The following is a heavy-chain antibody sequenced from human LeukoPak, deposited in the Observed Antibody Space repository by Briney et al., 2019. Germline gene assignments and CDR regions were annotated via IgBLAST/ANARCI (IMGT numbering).Heavy chain of an antibody. CDR3: ASCSSTSCYLNV. CDR1: GLTFRSFS. Sequence: PGGSLGLSCEASGLTFRSFSMTWVRKVPGKGWEWVSSISSSSSYIYYADSVKGRFTISRNNAKNSLYLQMNSLRAEDTAVYYCASCSSTSCYLNVWGEGTTVTVSS. CDR2: ISSSSSYI. J-gene: IGHJ6*04. D-gene: IGHD2-2*01. V-gene: IGHV3-21*01.